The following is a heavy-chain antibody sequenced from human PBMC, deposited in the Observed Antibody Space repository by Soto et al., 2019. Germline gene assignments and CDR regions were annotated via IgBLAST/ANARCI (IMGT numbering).Heavy chain of an antibody. V-gene: IGHV4-59*01. Sequence: ETQSLTCTVSGGSISSYYRSWIRQPPGKGLEWIGYIYYSGSTNYNPSLKSRVTISVDTSKNQFSLKLSSVTAADTAVYYCARVGYDFWSGSHLYFDYWGQGTLVTVSS. CDR1: GGSISSYY. D-gene: IGHD3-3*01. CDR2: IYYSGST. J-gene: IGHJ4*02. CDR3: ARVGYDFWSGSHLYFDY.